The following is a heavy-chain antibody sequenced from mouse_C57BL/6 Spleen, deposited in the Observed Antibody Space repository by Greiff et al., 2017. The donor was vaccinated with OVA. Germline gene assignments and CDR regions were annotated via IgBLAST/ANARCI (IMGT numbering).Heavy chain of an antibody. CDR2: INPGSGGT. D-gene: IGHD2-4*01. CDR1: GYAFTNYL. CDR3: ARSFYDYDRSWFAY. Sequence: VQLQQSGAELVRPGTSVKVSCKASGYAFTNYLIEWVKQRPGQGLEWIGVINPGSGGTNYNEKFKGKATLTADKSSSTAYMQLSSLTSEDSAVYFSARSFYDYDRSWFAYWGQGTLVTVSA. V-gene: IGHV1-54*01. J-gene: IGHJ3*01.